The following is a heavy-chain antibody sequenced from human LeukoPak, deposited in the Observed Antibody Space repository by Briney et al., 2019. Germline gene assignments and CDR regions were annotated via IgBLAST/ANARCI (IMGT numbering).Heavy chain of an antibody. CDR1: GFTFSSYA. CDR2: ISYDGSNK. D-gene: IGHD3-3*01. V-gene: IGHV3-30*01. CDR3: ARGPKYITIFGVVTGGAFDI. Sequence: GKSLRLSCAASGFTFSSYAMHWVRQAPGKGLEWVAVISYDGSNKYYADSVKGRFTISRDNSKNTLYLQMNSLRAEDTAVYYCARGPKYITIFGVVTGGAFDIWGQGTMVTVSS. J-gene: IGHJ3*02.